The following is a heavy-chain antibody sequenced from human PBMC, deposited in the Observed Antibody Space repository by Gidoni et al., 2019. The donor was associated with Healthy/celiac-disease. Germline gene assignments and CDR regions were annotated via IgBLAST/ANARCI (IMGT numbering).Heavy chain of an antibody. CDR1: GGSIRSSSYY. D-gene: IGHD2-2*02. CDR2: IYYSGST. CDR3: ARSAYIVVVPAATPFDY. Sequence: QLQLQESGPGLVKPSETLSLTCTVSGGSIRSSSYYWGWIRQPPGKGLEWIGSIYYSGSTYYNPSLKSRVTISVDTSKNQFSLKLSSVTAADTAVYYCARSAYIVVVPAATPFDYWGQGTLVTVSS. V-gene: IGHV4-39*01. J-gene: IGHJ4*02.